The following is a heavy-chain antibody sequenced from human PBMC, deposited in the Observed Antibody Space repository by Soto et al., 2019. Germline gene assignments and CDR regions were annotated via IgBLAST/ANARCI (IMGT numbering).Heavy chain of an antibody. J-gene: IGHJ5*02. CDR1: GYTFTSDG. CDR3: ARDVYCSSTSCYLARASWWFDP. Sequence: QVQLVQSGAEVKKPGASVKVSCKASGYTFTSDGISWVRQAPGQGLEWMGWISVYNGNTNYAQKLQGRVTMTTDTSTSTAYMEVRSLRSDDTAVYYCARDVYCSSTSCYLARASWWFDPWGQGTLVTVSS. V-gene: IGHV1-18*01. CDR2: ISVYNGNT. D-gene: IGHD2-2*01.